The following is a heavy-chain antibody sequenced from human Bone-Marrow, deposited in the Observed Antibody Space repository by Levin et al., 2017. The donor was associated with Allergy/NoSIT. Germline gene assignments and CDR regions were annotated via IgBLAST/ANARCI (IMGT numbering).Heavy chain of an antibody. Sequence: KISCKTSGDTFSHYAISWVRQAPGQGLEWMGGIIPVFGSTNYAQKFQGKITITADTSTNTAYLELSGLKSEDTAVYYCARDLGFFGLLNWLDPWGQGTLVIVSS. D-gene: IGHD3/OR15-3a*01. J-gene: IGHJ5*02. CDR3: ARDLGFFGLLNWLDP. CDR1: GDTFSHYA. CDR2: IIPVFGST. V-gene: IGHV1-69*06.